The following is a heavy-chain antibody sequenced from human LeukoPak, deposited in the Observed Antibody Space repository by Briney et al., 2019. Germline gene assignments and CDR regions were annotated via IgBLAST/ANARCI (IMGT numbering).Heavy chain of an antibody. CDR3: ARDRSKDDFPDY. D-gene: IGHD3-3*01. CDR2: IWYDGSNK. CDR1: GFTFSSYG. Sequence: GRSLRLSCAASGFTFSSYGMHWVRQAPGKGLEWVAVIWYDGSNKYYADSVKGRFTISRDNSKNTLYLQMNSLRAEDTAVYYCARDRSKDDFPDYWGQGTLVTVSS. V-gene: IGHV3-33*01. J-gene: IGHJ4*02.